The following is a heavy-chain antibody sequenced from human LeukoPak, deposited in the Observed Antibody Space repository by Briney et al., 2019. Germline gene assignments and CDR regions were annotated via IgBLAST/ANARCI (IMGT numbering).Heavy chain of an antibody. Sequence: GRSLRLSCAASGFTFSSYAMHWVRQAPGKGLEWVAVISYDGSNKYYADSVKGRFTISRDNSKNTLYLQMNSLRAEDTAVYYCAFQILEWLFDYWGQGTLVTVSS. CDR3: AFQILEWLFDY. CDR1: GFTFSSYA. V-gene: IGHV3-30-3*01. J-gene: IGHJ4*02. CDR2: ISYDGSNK. D-gene: IGHD3-3*01.